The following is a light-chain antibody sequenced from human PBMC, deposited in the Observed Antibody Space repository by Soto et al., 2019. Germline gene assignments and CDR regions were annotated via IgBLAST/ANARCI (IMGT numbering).Light chain of an antibody. Sequence: TVLTQSPGTLSLSPGERATLSCRASQSVSSSYLAWYQQKPGQAPRLLIYDASSRATGIPDRFSGSGSGTDFTLTISRLEPEDFAVYYCQQYVRSPPSWTFGQGTKVEIK. CDR1: QSVSSSY. CDR2: DAS. J-gene: IGKJ1*01. V-gene: IGKV3-20*01. CDR3: QQYVRSPPSWT.